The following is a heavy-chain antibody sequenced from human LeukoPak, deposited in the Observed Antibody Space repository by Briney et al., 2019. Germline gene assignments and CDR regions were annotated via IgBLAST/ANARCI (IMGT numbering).Heavy chain of an antibody. D-gene: IGHD1-26*01. Sequence: GGSLRLSCAASGFTFSGSAMHWVRQASGKGLEWVGRIRSKANSYATAYAASVKGRFTISRDDSKNTAYLQMNSLRAEDTAVYYCARDSSPPIVGTTFWADAFDIWGQGTMVTVSS. CDR1: GFTFSGSA. V-gene: IGHV3-73*01. CDR3: ARDSSPPIVGTTFWADAFDI. CDR2: IRSKANSYAT. J-gene: IGHJ3*02.